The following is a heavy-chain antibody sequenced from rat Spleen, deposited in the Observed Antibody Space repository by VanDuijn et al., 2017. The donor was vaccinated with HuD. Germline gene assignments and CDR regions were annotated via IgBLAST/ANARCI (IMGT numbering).Heavy chain of an antibody. CDR2: ISHDGDST. CDR3: ARDYGGQDY. Sequence: EVQLVESDGGLVQPGRSLKLSCAASGFTFSDYYMAWVRQAPTKGLEWVATISHDGDSTYYGDSVKGRFTISRDNAKSTLYLQMNSLRSEDTATYYCARDYGGQDYWGQGVMVIVSS. J-gene: IGHJ2*01. V-gene: IGHV5-22*01. CDR1: GFTFSDYY. D-gene: IGHD1-11*01.